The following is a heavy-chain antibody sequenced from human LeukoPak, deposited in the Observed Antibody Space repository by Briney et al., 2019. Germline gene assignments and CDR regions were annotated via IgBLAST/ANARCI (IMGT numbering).Heavy chain of an antibody. CDR2: KSYDGSNK. CDR1: GFTFSSYA. Sequence: QSGGSLRLSCAASGFTFSSYAMHWVRQAPGKGLEWVAVKSYDGSNKYYADSVKGRFTISRDNSKNTLYLQMNSLRAEDTAVYYCARDRQWELSSYFDYWGQGTLVTVSS. D-gene: IGHD1-26*01. J-gene: IGHJ4*02. CDR3: ARDRQWELSSYFDY. V-gene: IGHV3-30-3*01.